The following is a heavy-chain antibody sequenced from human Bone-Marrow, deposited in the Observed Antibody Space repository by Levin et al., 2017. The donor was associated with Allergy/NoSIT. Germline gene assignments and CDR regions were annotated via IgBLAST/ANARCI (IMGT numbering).Heavy chain of an antibody. Sequence: PSETLSLTCTVSGGSISSYYWSWIRQPPGKGLEWIGYIYYSGSTNYNPSLKSRVTISVDTSKNQFSLKLSSVTAADTAVYYCARVVDLNYYDSSGYYIDYWGQGTLVTVSS. CDR2: IYYSGST. J-gene: IGHJ4*02. CDR3: ARVVDLNYYDSSGYYIDY. D-gene: IGHD3-22*01. CDR1: GGSISSYY. V-gene: IGHV4-59*01.